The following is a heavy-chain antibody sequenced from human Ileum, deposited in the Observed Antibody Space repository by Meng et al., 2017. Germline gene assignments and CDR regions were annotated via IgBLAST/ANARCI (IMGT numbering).Heavy chain of an antibody. CDR2: TYYTGLT. J-gene: IGHJ4*02. D-gene: IGHD1-14*01. CDR1: GVSVNFGFNF. V-gene: IGHV4-61*01. CDR3: ARTYNTPFFDS. Sequence: QVELLEAGPGLVRPWESLSLSWPVSGVSVNFGFNFWGCIRPSPGKTLGLIGHTYYTGLTNYNPSLKSRVAISLDASKNQFSLKLNSVSAADSAVYFCARTYNTPFFDSWGQGTLVTVSS.